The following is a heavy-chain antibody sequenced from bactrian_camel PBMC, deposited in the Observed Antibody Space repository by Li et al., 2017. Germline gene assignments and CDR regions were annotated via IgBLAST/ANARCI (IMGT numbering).Heavy chain of an antibody. J-gene: IGHJ6*01. D-gene: IGHD3*01. V-gene: IGHV3S40*01. CDR1: GFTFSSYS. CDR3: AKSYDNGGWYSFGY. CDR2: IHSGGGST. Sequence: VQLVESGGGLVQPGGSLRLSCAASGFTFSSYSMGWVRQAPGKGLEWISSIHSGGGSTYYADSVKGRFTISRDDAKLTVYLQLNSLHTDDMAMYYCAKSYDNGGWYSFGYRGQGTQVTVS.